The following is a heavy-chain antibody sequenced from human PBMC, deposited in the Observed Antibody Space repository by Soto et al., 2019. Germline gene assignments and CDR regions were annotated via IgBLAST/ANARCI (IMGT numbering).Heavy chain of an antibody. Sequence: PGGSLRLSCAASGFTFSSYALSWVRQAPGKGLEWVSAISANGQGIYYADSVRGRFTISRDNSKNTIFLHMDSLRAEDTAVYYCAKARNYPRDYFHYWGQGTLVTVSS. D-gene: IGHD1-7*01. V-gene: IGHV3-23*01. CDR3: AKARNYPRDYFHY. CDR1: GFTFSSYA. CDR2: ISANGQGI. J-gene: IGHJ4*02.